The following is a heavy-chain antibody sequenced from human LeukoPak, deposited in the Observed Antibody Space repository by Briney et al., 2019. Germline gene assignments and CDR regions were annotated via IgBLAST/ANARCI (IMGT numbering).Heavy chain of an antibody. Sequence: ETLSLTCTVSGGSISNYYWSWVRQAPGKGLEWVGRIKSKTDGGTTDYAAPVKGRFTISRDDSKNTLYLQMNSLKTEDTAVYYCTTQTTVTRYFQHWGQGTLVTVSS. CDR2: IKSKTDGGTT. CDR3: TTQTTVTRYFQH. D-gene: IGHD4-17*01. J-gene: IGHJ1*01. V-gene: IGHV3-15*01. CDR1: GGSISNYY.